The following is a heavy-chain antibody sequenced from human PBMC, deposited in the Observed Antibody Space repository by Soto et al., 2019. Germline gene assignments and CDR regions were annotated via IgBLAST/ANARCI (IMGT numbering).Heavy chain of an antibody. Sequence: GGSLRLSCAASGFTFSSYAMSWVRQAPGKGLEWVSAISGSGGSTYYADSVKGRFTISRDNSKNTLYLQMNSLRAEDTAVYYCATVGDYCSSTSCRLYYFDYWGQGTLVTVSS. CDR2: ISGSGGST. J-gene: IGHJ4*02. CDR1: GFTFSSYA. CDR3: ATVGDYCSSTSCRLYYFDY. V-gene: IGHV3-23*01. D-gene: IGHD2-2*01.